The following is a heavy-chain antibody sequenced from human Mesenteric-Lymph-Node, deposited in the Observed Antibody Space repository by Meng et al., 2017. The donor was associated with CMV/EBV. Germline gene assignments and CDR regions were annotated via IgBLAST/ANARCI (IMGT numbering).Heavy chain of an antibody. D-gene: IGHD2-21*02. CDR3: GRERWGLGDY. Sequence: GESLKISCAASGFTFRNYGIHWVRQAPGKGLEWVAFIQFDGDNKYYRDSVKGRFTISRDNAKNTLYLQMNSLRVDDTAVYYCGRERWGLGDYWGQGTVVTVSS. CDR2: IQFDGDNK. CDR1: GFTFRNYG. J-gene: IGHJ4*02. V-gene: IGHV3-30*02.